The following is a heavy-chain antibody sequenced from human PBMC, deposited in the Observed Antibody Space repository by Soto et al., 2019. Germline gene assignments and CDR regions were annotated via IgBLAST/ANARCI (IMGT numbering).Heavy chain of an antibody. CDR2: IIPIFGTA. Sequence: QVQLVQSGAEVKKPGSSVKVSCKASGGTFSRYAISWVRQAPGQGLEWMGGIIPIFGTANYAQKFQGRVTITADESTSTAYMELSSLRSEDTAVYYCASNTIFGVVSLHPFGYWGQGTLVTVSS. CDR3: ASNTIFGVVSLHPFGY. CDR1: GGTFSRYA. J-gene: IGHJ4*02. D-gene: IGHD3-3*01. V-gene: IGHV1-69*01.